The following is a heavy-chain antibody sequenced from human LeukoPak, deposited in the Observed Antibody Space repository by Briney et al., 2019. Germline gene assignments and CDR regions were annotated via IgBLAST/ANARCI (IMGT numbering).Heavy chain of an antibody. J-gene: IGHJ6*02. Sequence: GGSLRLSCAASGFTFSSYSMNWVRQAPGKGLEWVSSISSSSSYIYYADSVKGRFTISRDNAKNSLYLQMNSLRAEDTAVYYCAKSGSYYANYYGMDVWGQGTTVTVSS. CDR3: AKSGSYYANYYGMDV. D-gene: IGHD1-26*01. V-gene: IGHV3-21*01. CDR2: ISSSSSYI. CDR1: GFTFSSYS.